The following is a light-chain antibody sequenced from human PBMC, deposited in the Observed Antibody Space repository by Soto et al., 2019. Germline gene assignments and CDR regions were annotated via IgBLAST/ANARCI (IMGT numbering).Light chain of an antibody. CDR2: DVI. CDR3: GLFTSSATWV. J-gene: IGLJ3*02. V-gene: IGLV2-18*01. Sequence: QSALTQPPSVSGSPGPSVTISCTVTSSDVGDYEHVSWYQLAPGTAPKLLISDVINRPSGVPDRFSGSKSGNTPSLTISGLQAEDEADYYCGLFTSSATWVFGGGTKLTVL. CDR1: SSDVGDYEH.